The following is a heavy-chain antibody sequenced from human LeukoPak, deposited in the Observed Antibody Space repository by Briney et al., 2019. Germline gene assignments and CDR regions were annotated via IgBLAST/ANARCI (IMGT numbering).Heavy chain of an antibody. CDR2: ISSSGSYI. V-gene: IGHV3-21*01. J-gene: IGHJ4*02. Sequence: GGSLRLSCAASGFTFSSYSMNWVRQAPGKGLEWVSSISSSGSYIYYADSVKGRFTISRDNAKNSLYLQMNSLRAEDTAVYYCARDKNHGDSYFAYWGQGILVTVSS. CDR1: GFTFSSYS. CDR3: ARDKNHGDSYFAY. D-gene: IGHD4-17*01.